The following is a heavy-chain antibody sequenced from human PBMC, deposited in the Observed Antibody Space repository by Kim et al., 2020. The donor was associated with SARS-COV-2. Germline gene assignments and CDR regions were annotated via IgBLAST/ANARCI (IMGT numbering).Heavy chain of an antibody. D-gene: IGHD6-6*01. Sequence: SETLSLTCTVSGGSISSSSYYWGWIRQPPGKGLEWIGSIYYSGSTYYNPSLKSRVTISVDTSKNQFSLKLSSVTAADTAVYYCASQKTLAARQSSLDYWGQGTLVTVSS. CDR1: GGSISSSSYY. V-gene: IGHV4-39*01. CDR3: ASQKTLAARQSSLDY. CDR2: IYYSGST. J-gene: IGHJ4*02.